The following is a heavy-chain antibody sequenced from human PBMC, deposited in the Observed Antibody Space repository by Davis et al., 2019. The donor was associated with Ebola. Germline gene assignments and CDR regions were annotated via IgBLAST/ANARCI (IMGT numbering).Heavy chain of an antibody. V-gene: IGHV3-33*08. CDR2: IWYDGSNK. Sequence: GGSLRLSCAASGFIFSNYWMSWVRQAPGKGLEWVAVIWYDGSNKYYADSVKGRFTISRDNSKNTLYLQMNSLRAEDTAVYYCARVWTTGDPDYWGQGTLVTVSS. CDR3: ARVWTTGDPDY. D-gene: IGHD3/OR15-3a*01. J-gene: IGHJ4*02. CDR1: GFIFSNYW.